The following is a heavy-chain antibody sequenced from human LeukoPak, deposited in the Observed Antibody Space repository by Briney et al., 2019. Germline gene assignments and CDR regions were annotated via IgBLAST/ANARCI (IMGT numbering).Heavy chain of an antibody. J-gene: IGHJ6*03. D-gene: IGHD6-13*01. Sequence: PGGSLRLSCAASGFTFSSYSMNWVRQAPGKGLEWVSYISSSSSTIYYADSVKGRFTISRDNAKSSLYLQMNSLRAEDTAVYYCARMGIAAAGAPYYYYYMDVWGKGTTVTVSS. CDR2: ISSSSSTI. CDR3: ARMGIAAAGAPYYYYYMDV. V-gene: IGHV3-48*01. CDR1: GFTFSSYS.